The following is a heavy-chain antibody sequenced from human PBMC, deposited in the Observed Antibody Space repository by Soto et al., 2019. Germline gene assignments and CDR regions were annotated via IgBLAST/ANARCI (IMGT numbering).Heavy chain of an antibody. CDR1: AFKFSSYA. Sequence: GGSLRLSCAASAFKFSSYALNWVRQAPGKGLEWVSYISVGGGSIFYADSVKGRFTISRGDATNSLYLQMNSLRDEDTAVYYCVRDHRWAFDFWGQGTMVTVSS. V-gene: IGHV3-48*02. D-gene: IGHD2-15*01. CDR2: ISVGGGSI. CDR3: VRDHRWAFDF. J-gene: IGHJ3*01.